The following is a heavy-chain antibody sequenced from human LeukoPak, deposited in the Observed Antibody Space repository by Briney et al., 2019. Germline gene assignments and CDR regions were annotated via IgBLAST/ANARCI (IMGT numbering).Heavy chain of an antibody. Sequence: GGSLRLSCAASGFTFSSYAMHWVRQAPGKGLEWVAVISYDGSNKYYPDSVKGRFTISRDNSKNTLYLQMNSLRAEDTAVYYCASEKSAFTYYYDSSGFDYWGQGTLVTVSS. CDR1: GFTFSSYA. CDR3: ASEKSAFTYYYDSSGFDY. D-gene: IGHD3-22*01. J-gene: IGHJ4*02. CDR2: ISYDGSNK. V-gene: IGHV3-30*01.